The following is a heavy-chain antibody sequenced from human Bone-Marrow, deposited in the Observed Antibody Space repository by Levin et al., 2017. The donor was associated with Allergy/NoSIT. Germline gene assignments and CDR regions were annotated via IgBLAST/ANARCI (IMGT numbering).Heavy chain of an antibody. CDR1: GYSFTKSW. J-gene: IGHJ6*02. D-gene: IGHD2-21*02. Sequence: KDGESLKISCKGSGYSFTKSWIGWVRQMPGKGLEWMGIIYPHDSDTAYSPSFQGQVTISADKSTSTAYLQWRSLKTSDTALYFCARAYCGGDCYSAGLYYYHAMDVWGQGTTVTVSS. CDR3: ARAYCGGDCYSAGLYYYHAMDV. V-gene: IGHV5-51*01. CDR2: IYPHDSDT.